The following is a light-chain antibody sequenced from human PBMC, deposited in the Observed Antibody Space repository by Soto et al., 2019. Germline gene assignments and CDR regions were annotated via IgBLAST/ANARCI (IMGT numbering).Light chain of an antibody. CDR2: AAS. Sequence: DIQMTQSPSSVSASIGDRVTITCRASHIIGSWLAWYQQKPGKAPTLLIYAASSLQSGVPSRFSGSGSGTDFPLTITSLQAEDSATYYWQQANSFPFTFGPGTKVDIK. CDR3: QQANSFPFT. J-gene: IGKJ3*01. V-gene: IGKV1-12*02. CDR1: HIIGSW.